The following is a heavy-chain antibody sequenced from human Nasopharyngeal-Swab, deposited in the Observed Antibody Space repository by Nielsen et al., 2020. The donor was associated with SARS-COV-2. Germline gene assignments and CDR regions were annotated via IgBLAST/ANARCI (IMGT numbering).Heavy chain of an antibody. CDR1: GGSISSYY. J-gene: IGHJ6*03. Sequence: GSLRLSCTVSGGSISSYYWSWIRQPPGKGLEWIGYIYYRGSTNYNPSLKSRVTISVDTSKNQFSLKLSSVTAADTAVYYCARDHVGYCSGGSCSTGYYYYYMDVWGKGTTVTVSS. D-gene: IGHD2-15*01. CDR2: IYYRGST. CDR3: ARDHVGYCSGGSCSTGYYYYYMDV. V-gene: IGHV4-59*01.